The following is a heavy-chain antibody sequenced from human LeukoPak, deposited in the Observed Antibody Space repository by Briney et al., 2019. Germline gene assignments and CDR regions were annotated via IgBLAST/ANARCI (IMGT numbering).Heavy chain of an antibody. J-gene: IGHJ5*02. CDR1: GYAMSSGYY. CDR2: IYHSGST. Sequence: SETLSLTCTVSGYAMSSGYYWVWVRQPPGKGLEWIGSIYHSGSTYYNPSLKSRVTISVDTSKNQFSLKLSSVTAADTAVYYCARVRSIAAAPSWFDPWGQGTLVTVSS. V-gene: IGHV4-38-2*02. CDR3: ARVRSIAAAPSWFDP. D-gene: IGHD6-13*01.